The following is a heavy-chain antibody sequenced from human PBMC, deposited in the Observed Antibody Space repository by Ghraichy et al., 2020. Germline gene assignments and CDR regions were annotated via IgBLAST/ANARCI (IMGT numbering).Heavy chain of an antibody. CDR3: ARASYDTFATGGWYFDL. CDR1: GFIFSDHY. V-gene: IGHV3-72*01. D-gene: IGHD3-22*01. Sequence: GGSLRLSCAASGFIFSDHYMDWVRQAPGKGLEWVGRSRNRANSYTTEYAASVKGRFTISRDDSQNSVCLQMNSLKTEDTAVYHCARASYDTFATGGWYFDLWGRGTLVTVSS. J-gene: IGHJ2*01. CDR2: SRNRANSYTT.